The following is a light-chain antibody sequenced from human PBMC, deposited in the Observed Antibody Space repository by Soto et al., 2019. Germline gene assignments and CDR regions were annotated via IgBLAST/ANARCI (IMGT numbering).Light chain of an antibody. V-gene: IGKV3-20*01. CDR2: GAS. CDR1: QSVSSRY. CDR3: QQYGGSPPYT. J-gene: IGKJ2*01. Sequence: EIVLTQSPGTLSLSPGERATLSCSASQSVSSRYLAWYQQKPGQAPRLLIYGASSRATGIPDRFSGSGSGTDFALNISRLEPEDFAVYYCQQYGGSPPYTFGQGTKLEIK.